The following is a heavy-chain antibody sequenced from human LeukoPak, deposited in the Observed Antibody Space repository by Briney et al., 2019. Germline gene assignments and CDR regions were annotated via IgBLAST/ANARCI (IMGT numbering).Heavy chain of an antibody. CDR2: IYYSGST. V-gene: IGHV4-30-4*01. CDR3: ASGRITMVRGVIITGWFDP. J-gene: IGHJ5*02. CDR1: GGSISSGDYY. D-gene: IGHD3-10*01. Sequence: SETLSLTCTVSGGSISSGDYYWSWIRQPPGKGLEWIGYIYYSGSTYYNPSLKSRVTISVDTSKNQSSLKLSSVTAADTAVYYCASGRITMVRGVIITGWFDPWGQGTLVTVSS.